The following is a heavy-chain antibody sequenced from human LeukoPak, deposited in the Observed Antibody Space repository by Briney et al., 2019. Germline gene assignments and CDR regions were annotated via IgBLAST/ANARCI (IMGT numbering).Heavy chain of an antibody. CDR3: ASGAADGYNFGFDY. J-gene: IGHJ4*02. V-gene: IGHV4-59*12. D-gene: IGHD5-24*01. CDR1: GASLNDYY. Sequence: SETLSFTCTVSGASLNDYYWSWIRQPPGKALEWIGFIHSSGSANSNPSLTSRVTISIDTSKNQFSLNLRSLTAADTAVYFCASGAADGYNFGFDYWGQGTLAAVSS. CDR2: IHSSGSA.